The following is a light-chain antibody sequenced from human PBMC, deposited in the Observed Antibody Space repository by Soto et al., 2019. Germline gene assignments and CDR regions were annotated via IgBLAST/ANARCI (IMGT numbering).Light chain of an antibody. J-gene: IGKJ1*01. CDR3: QQYPTSSRT. V-gene: IGKV1-5*03. Sequence: DIQMTQSPSTLSASVGDRVTITCRASQSISNYLAWYQQKPGKAPKLLIYKASSLHSGVPSRFSGSGSGTEFTLAISSLQPDDFATYYCQQYPTSSRTFGQGTRVEIK. CDR1: QSISNY. CDR2: KAS.